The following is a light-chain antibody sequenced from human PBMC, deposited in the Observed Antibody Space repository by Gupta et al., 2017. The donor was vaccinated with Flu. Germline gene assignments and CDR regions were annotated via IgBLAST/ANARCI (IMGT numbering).Light chain of an antibody. V-gene: IGLV3-1*01. J-gene: IGLJ1*01. CDR2: QDT. CDR1: KLGDKH. CDR3: QAWDSRTVV. Sequence: SSELTQPPSVSVSTGQTASITCSGDKLGDKHACWYQQKPGQSPVLVIYQDTTRPLGIPERFSGSNSGNTATLTISGTQAMDEADYYCQAWDSRTVVFGSGTKVTVL.